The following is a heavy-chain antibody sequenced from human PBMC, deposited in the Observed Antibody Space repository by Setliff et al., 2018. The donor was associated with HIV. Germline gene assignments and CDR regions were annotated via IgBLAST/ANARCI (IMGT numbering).Heavy chain of an antibody. CDR1: NGSINSGNYY. J-gene: IGHJ4*02. Sequence: SETLSLTCTVSNGSINSGNYYWSWIRQHPGKGLEWIGYIYYSGSTYYSPSLKSRVTISEDTSKNQFSLKMRSVTAADTAVYYCATSPAGEILGSRPFYFDYWGQGTLVTVSS. D-gene: IGHD3-10*01. CDR2: IYYSGST. CDR3: ATSPAGEILGSRPFYFDY. V-gene: IGHV4-31*03.